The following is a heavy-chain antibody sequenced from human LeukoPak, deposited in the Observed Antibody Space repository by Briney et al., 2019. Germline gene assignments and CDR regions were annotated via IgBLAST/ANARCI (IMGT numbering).Heavy chain of an antibody. Sequence: GGSLRLSCAASGFTFSPSWMHWVRQAPGKGLEWVSRINNDGSYINYADSVKGRFTISRDNAKNTLNLQMDSLRAEDTAVYFCARDGSAYNFDYWGQGVLVTVSS. CDR2: INNDGSYI. V-gene: IGHV3-74*01. CDR1: GFTFSPSW. J-gene: IGHJ4*02. CDR3: ARDGSAYNFDY. D-gene: IGHD5-24*01.